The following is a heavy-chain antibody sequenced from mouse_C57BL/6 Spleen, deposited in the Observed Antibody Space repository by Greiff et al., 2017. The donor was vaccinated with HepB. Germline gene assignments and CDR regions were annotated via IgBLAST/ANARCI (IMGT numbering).Heavy chain of an antibody. CDR2: ISYSGST. V-gene: IGHV3-1*01. CDR3: AMAGYYVDY. CDR1: GYSITSGYD. Sequence: EVQLQQSGPGMVKPSQSLSLTCTVTGYSITSGYDWHWIRHFPGNKLEWMGYISYSGSTNYNPSLKSRISITHDTSKNHFFLKLNSVTTEDTATYYCAMAGYYVDYWGQGTTLTVSS. D-gene: IGHD3-3*01. J-gene: IGHJ2*01.